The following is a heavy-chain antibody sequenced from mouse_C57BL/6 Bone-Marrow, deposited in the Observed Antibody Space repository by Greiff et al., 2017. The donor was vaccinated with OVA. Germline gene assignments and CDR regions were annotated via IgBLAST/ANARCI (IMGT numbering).Heavy chain of an antibody. CDR1: FSTFPLSF. Sequence: VQLQQSGAELARPGASVPLSFPSSFSTFPLSFLSWVKQRTGQGLEWIGEIYPRSGNTYYNEKFKGKATLTADKSSSTAYMELRSLTSEDSAVYFCARSDAYYFDYWGQGTTLTVSS. CDR2: IYPRSGNT. CDR3: ARSDAYYFDY. V-gene: IGHV1-81*01. J-gene: IGHJ2*01.